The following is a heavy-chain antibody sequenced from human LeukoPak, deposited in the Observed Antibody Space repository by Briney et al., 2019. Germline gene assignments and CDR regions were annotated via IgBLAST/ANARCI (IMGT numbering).Heavy chain of an antibody. Sequence: ASVKVSCKASGYTFTDYYIHWIRQAPGQGLEWMGRINPNSGGTNYAQKFQGRVTMTRDTSISTAYMELRRLRSDDTAVYYCARAGIWDYSDTSGYHNGAFDIWGQGTMVTVSS. D-gene: IGHD3-22*01. V-gene: IGHV1-2*02. CDR1: GYTFTDYY. CDR3: ARAGIWDYSDTSGYHNGAFDI. CDR2: INPNSGGT. J-gene: IGHJ3*02.